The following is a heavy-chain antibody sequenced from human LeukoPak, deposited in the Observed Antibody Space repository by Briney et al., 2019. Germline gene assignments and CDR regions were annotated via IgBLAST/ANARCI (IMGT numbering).Heavy chain of an antibody. CDR2: INPSGGST. Sequence: ASVEVFCKASGYTFTSYYMHWVRQAPGQGLEWMGVINPSGGSTSYAQKFQGRVTMTRDTSTSTVYMELSSLRSEDTAMYYCARDSHLEFAYFQGADYWGQGTLVTVSS. J-gene: IGHJ4*02. CDR1: GYTFTSYY. CDR3: ARDSHLEFAYFQGADY. V-gene: IGHV1-46*01. D-gene: IGHD3-10*01.